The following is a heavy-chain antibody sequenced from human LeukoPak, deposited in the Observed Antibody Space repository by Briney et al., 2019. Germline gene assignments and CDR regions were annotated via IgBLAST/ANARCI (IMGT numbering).Heavy chain of an antibody. CDR2: ISAYNGNT. Sequence: ASVKVSCKASGYTFTSYGISWVRQAPGQGLEWMGWISAYNGNTNYAQKLQGRVTMTTDTSTSTAYMELRSLRSDDTAVYYCARDPAYGQWELLSLGWFDPWGQGTLVTVSS. CDR3: ARDPAYGQWELLSLGWFDP. CDR1: GYTFTSYG. J-gene: IGHJ5*02. D-gene: IGHD1-26*01. V-gene: IGHV1-18*01.